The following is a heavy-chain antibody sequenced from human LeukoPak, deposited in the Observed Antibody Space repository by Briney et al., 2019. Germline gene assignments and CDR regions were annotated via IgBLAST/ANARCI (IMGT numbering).Heavy chain of an antibody. CDR3: AGVDIVVVPAAIHPGGTYNWFDP. V-gene: IGHV1-69*05. CDR2: IIPIFGTA. Sequence: GSSVKVSCKASGGTFSSYAISWVRQAPGQGLEWMGGIIPIFGTANYAQKFQGRVTITTDESTSTAYMELSSLRSEDTAVYYCAGVDIVVVPAAIHPGGTYNWFDPWGQGTLVTVSS. J-gene: IGHJ5*02. D-gene: IGHD2-2*02. CDR1: GGTFSSYA.